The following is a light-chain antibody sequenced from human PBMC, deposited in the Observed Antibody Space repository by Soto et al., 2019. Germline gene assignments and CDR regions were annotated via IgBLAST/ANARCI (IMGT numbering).Light chain of an antibody. CDR3: QQYNNLPPWT. CDR2: GAS. CDR1: QSVSSN. Sequence: EIVMTQSPATLSVSPGERATLSCRASQSVSSNLAWYQQKPGQAPRLLIYGASTRATGIPARFSGSGSGTEFTLTISSLQSEEFAVYYCQQYNNLPPWTFGQGTKV. J-gene: IGKJ1*01. V-gene: IGKV3-15*01.